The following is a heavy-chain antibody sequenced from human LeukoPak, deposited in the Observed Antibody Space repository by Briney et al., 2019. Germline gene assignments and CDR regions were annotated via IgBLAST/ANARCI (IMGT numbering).Heavy chain of an antibody. CDR1: GGSISSSSYY. Sequence: RPSETLSLTCTVSGGSISSSSYYWGWIRQPPGKGLEWIGSIYYSGSTYYNPSLKSRVTISVDTSKNQFSLKLSSVTAADTAVYYCARLGDSSGYYFITKYYFDYWGQGTLVTVSS. CDR2: IYYSGST. J-gene: IGHJ4*02. V-gene: IGHV4-39*01. D-gene: IGHD3-22*01. CDR3: ARLGDSSGYYFITKYYFDY.